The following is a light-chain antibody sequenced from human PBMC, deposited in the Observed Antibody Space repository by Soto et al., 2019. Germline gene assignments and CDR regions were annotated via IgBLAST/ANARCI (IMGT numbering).Light chain of an antibody. CDR1: NSDVGGYNF. J-gene: IGLJ3*02. CDR3: CSYTASDIWV. CDR2: AVS. V-gene: IGLV2-11*01. Sequence: QSALTQPRSVSGSPGQSVTISCTGTNSDVGGYNFVSWYQQLTGKAPKLMISAVSQRPSGVPDRFSGSKSGNTASLTISGLQADDEADYFCCSYTASDIWVFGGGTKVTVL.